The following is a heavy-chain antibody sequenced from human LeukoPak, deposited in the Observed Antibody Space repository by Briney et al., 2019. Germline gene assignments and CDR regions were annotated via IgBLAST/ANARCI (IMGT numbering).Heavy chain of an antibody. J-gene: IGHJ4*02. V-gene: IGHV3-23*01. D-gene: IGHD3-10*01. CDR2: ISGSGGST. CDR3: AKGHKRSYPGY. CDR1: GFTFGSYA. Sequence: PGGSLKLSCAASGFTFGSYAMSWVRQSPGKGLEWVSAISGSGGSTYYADSVKGRLTISRDNSKNTLYLQMNSLRAEDTAVYYCAKGHKRSYPGYWGQGTLVTVSS.